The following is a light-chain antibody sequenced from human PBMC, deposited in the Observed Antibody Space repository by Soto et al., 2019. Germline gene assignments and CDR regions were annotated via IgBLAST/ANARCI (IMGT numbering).Light chain of an antibody. Sequence: DIQMTQSPSSVSASVGDRVTITCRASQGVSNLLAWYQQRPGKAPNLLIYAASSLQSGVPSRFSGSGSGTDFTLTISSRQPEDFAPYYWQRATSFPLTFGPGTKVDIK. V-gene: IGKV1-12*01. CDR1: QGVSNL. J-gene: IGKJ3*01. CDR2: AAS. CDR3: QRATSFPLT.